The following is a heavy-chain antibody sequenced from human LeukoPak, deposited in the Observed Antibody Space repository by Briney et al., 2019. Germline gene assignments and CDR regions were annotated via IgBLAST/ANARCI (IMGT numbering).Heavy chain of an antibody. D-gene: IGHD3-3*01. J-gene: IGHJ5*02. CDR2: MSPNSGDT. CDR1: GYTFTGYY. Sequence: GASVKVSCKASGYTFTGYYMHWVRQAPGQGLEWMGWMSPNSGDTDYAKKFQGRVTMTRNTSISTAYMELSSLRSEDTAVYYCARGKFTYYDFWSGFEESNWFDPWGQGTLVTVSS. CDR3: ARGKFTYYDFWSGFEESNWFDP. V-gene: IGHV1-8*02.